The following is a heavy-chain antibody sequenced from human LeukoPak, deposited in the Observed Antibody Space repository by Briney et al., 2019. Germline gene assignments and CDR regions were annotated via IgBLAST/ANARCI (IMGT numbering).Heavy chain of an antibody. CDR2: INPNSGGT. D-gene: IGHD6-6*01. CDR1: GYTFTSYY. V-gene: IGHV1-2*06. Sequence: GASVKVSCKASGYTFTSYYMHWVRQTPGQGLEWMGRINPNSGGTNYAQKFQGRVTMTRDTSISTAYMELSRLRSDDTAVYYCAREYSSSSDYWGQGTLVTVSS. J-gene: IGHJ4*02. CDR3: AREYSSSSDY.